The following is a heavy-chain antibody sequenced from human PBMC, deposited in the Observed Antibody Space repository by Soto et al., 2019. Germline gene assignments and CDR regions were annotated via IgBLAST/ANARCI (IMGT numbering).Heavy chain of an antibody. CDR2: IKRKTDGGTT. Sequence: TGGSLRLSCAASGFTFSNAWMSWVRQAPAKGLELVGRIKRKTDGGTTDYAAPVKGRFTILSDDSENPLYLQTNSLKAEDAAIYYCVREGSGWYSRGSFDFWGRGTMVTVSS. J-gene: IGHJ3*01. CDR3: VREGSGWYSRGSFDF. CDR1: GFTFSNAW. D-gene: IGHD6-13*01. V-gene: IGHV3-15*01.